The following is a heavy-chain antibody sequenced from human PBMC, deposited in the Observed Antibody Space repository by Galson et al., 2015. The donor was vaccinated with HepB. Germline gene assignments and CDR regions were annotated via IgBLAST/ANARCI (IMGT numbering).Heavy chain of an antibody. J-gene: IGHJ4*02. D-gene: IGHD5-18*01. CDR1: GFTFSDYH. V-gene: IGHV3-11*05. CDR2: ISSSSSYT. Sequence: SLRLSCAASGFTFSDYHMSWIRQAPGKGLEWVSYISSSSSYTNYADSVKGRFTISRDNAKNSLYLQMNSLRAEDTAVYYCARADRRGYTYGPPDYWGQGTLVTVSS. CDR3: ARADRRGYTYGPPDY.